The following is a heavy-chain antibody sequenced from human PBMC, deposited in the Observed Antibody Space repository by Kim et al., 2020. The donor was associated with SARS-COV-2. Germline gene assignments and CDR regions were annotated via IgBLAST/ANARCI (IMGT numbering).Heavy chain of an antibody. D-gene: IGHD3-10*01. V-gene: IGHV3-11*05. J-gene: IGHJ6*02. CDR3: ARDRGYYGSGSEPNYYYYGMDV. CDR2: ISSSSSYT. CDR1: GFTFSDYY. Sequence: GGSLRLSCAASGFTFSDYYMSWIRQAPGKGLEWVSYISSSSSYTNYADSVKGRFTISRDNAKNSLYLQMNSLRAEDTAVYYCARDRGYYGSGSEPNYYYYGMDVWGQGTTVTVSS.